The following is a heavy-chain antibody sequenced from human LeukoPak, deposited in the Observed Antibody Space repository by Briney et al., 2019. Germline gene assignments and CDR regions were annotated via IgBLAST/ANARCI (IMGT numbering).Heavy chain of an antibody. CDR2: ISAYNGNT. V-gene: IGHV1-18*01. D-gene: IGHD6-19*01. CDR1: GYTFTSYG. Sequence: SVKVSCKASGYTFTSYGISWVRQAPGQGLEWMGWISAYNGNTNYAQKLQGRVTMTTDTSTSTAYMELRSLRSDDTAVYYCARVVDSSGWYGRDAFDIWGQGTMVTVSS. CDR3: ARVVDSSGWYGRDAFDI. J-gene: IGHJ3*02.